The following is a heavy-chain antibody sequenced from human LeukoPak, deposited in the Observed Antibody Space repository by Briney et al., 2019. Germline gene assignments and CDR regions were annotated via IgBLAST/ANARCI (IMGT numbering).Heavy chain of an antibody. CDR3: ARWGYGSGSYYRNWFDP. CDR2: ISAYNGNT. CDR1: GYTFTSYG. Sequence: ASVKVSCKASGYTFTSYGISWVRQAPGQGLEWMGWISAYNGNTNYAQKLQGRVTMTTDTSTSTAYMELRSLRSDDTAVYYCARWGYGSGSYYRNWFDPWGQGTLVTVSS. J-gene: IGHJ5*02. V-gene: IGHV1-18*01. D-gene: IGHD3-10*01.